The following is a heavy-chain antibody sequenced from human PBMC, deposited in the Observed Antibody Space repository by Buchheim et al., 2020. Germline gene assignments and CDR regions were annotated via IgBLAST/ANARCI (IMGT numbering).Heavy chain of an antibody. CDR3: ARTEPEIYGMDV. V-gene: IGHV3-48*03. CDR2: ISSSGSTI. J-gene: IGHJ6*02. CDR1: GFTFRSYE. Sequence: EVQLVESGGGLVQPGGSLRLSCAASGFTFRSYEMNWVRQAPGKGLEWVSYISSSGSTIYYADSVKGRFTISRDHAKHSLYLQMNSLRAEDTAVYYCARTEPEIYGMDVWGQGTT. D-gene: IGHD1-14*01.